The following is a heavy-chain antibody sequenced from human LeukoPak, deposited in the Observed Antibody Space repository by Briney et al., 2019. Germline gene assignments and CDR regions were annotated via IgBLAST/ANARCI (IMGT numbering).Heavy chain of an antibody. V-gene: IGHV4-38-2*01. Sequence: SETLALTCGVCGYSVSSGYYWGWIRQPPGKGLEWSGSIYHSGSTYYNPSLKSRVTISVDTSKNQFSLKLSSVTAADTAVYYCARQDYDILTGYYGYYFDYWGQGTLVTVSS. D-gene: IGHD3-9*01. CDR3: ARQDYDILTGYYGYYFDY. CDR1: GYSVSSGYY. J-gene: IGHJ4*02. CDR2: IYHSGST.